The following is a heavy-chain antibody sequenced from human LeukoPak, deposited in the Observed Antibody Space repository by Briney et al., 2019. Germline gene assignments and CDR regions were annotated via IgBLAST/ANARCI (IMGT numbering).Heavy chain of an antibody. CDR1: GFTFTTYW. V-gene: IGHV3-74*01. J-gene: IGHJ4*02. D-gene: IGHD7-27*01. CDR3: AKGELGMRED. Sequence: QTGGSLRLSCAASGFTFTTYWMHWVRQAPGKGLVWVSHINSDGSITSYADSVKGRFTISRDNAKNMLHLQMNSLRAEDTAVYYCAKGELGMREDWGQGTLVTVSS. CDR2: INSDGSIT.